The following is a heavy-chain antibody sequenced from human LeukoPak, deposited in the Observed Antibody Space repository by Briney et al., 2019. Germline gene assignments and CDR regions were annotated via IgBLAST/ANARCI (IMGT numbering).Heavy chain of an antibody. J-gene: IGHJ4*02. CDR3: ASDRAYSQFDY. CDR2: IKEDGSDT. CDR1: GFTFSTYW. Sequence: PGGSLRLSCAASGFTFSTYWMDRVRQAPGKGLEWVASIKEDGSDTNYVGSVRGRFTVSRDNTKNSLYLQMNSLRADDTAVYYCASDRAYSQFDYWGQGTLVTVSS. D-gene: IGHD2-15*01. V-gene: IGHV3-7*01.